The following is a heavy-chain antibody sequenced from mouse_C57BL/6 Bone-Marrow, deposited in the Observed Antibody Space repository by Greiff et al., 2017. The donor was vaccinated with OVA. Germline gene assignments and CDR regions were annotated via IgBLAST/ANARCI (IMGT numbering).Heavy chain of an antibody. J-gene: IGHJ4*01. V-gene: IGHV5-9*01. CDR3: ARGTAKAAYYAMDY. D-gene: IGHD3-3*01. Sequence: EVQRVESGGGLVKPGGSLKLSCAASGFTFSSYTMSWVRQTPEKRLEWVATISGGGGNTYYPDSVKGRFTISRDNAKNTLYLQLSSLRSEDTALYYCARGTAKAAYYAMDYWGQGTSVTVSS. CDR2: ISGGGGNT. CDR1: GFTFSSYT.